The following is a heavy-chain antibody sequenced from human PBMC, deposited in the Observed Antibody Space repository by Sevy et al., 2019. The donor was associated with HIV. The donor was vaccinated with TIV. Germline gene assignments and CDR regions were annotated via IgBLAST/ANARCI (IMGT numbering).Heavy chain of an antibody. V-gene: IGHV3-66*01. CDR2: RYSDGST. Sequence: GGSLRLSCAASGFPVSSNYMSWVRQAPGKGLGWVSVRYSDGSTYHADSVKGRFTISRDNSKNTLYLQMNSLRVEDTAVYYCARGKSGYGYGLDYWGQGTLVTVSS. J-gene: IGHJ4*02. D-gene: IGHD5-18*01. CDR3: ARGKSGYGYGLDY. CDR1: GFPVSSNY.